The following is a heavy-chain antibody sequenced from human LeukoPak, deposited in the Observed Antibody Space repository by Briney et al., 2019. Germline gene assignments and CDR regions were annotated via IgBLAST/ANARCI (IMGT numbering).Heavy chain of an antibody. Sequence: ASVKVSCKASGYTFTSYGISWVRQAPGQGLEWMGWISAYNGNTNYAQKLQGRVTMTTDTSTSTAYMGLRSLRSDDTAVYYCARVLLRYSSSWYNDYWGQGTLVTVSS. CDR1: GYTFTSYG. V-gene: IGHV1-18*01. CDR2: ISAYNGNT. J-gene: IGHJ4*02. D-gene: IGHD6-13*01. CDR3: ARVLLRYSSSWYNDY.